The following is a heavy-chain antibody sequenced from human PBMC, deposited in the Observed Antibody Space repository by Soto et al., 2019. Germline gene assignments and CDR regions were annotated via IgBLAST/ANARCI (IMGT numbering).Heavy chain of an antibody. D-gene: IGHD6-19*01. CDR1: GFTFSSYS. CDR3: ARDYSSGWYYFDY. J-gene: IGHJ4*02. Sequence: GGSLRLSCAASGFTFSSYSMNWVHQAPGKGLEWVSYISSSSSTIYYADSVKGRFTISRDNAKNSLYLQMNSLRAEDTAVYYCARDYSSGWYYFDYWGQGTLVTVSS. V-gene: IGHV3-48*04. CDR2: ISSSSSTI.